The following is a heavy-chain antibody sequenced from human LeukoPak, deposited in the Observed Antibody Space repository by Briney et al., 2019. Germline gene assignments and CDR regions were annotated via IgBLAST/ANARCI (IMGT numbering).Heavy chain of an antibody. CDR3: AKDMGPTYSNLIGDWFDP. J-gene: IGHJ5*02. V-gene: IGHV4-61*02. CDR2: VYPSGST. CDR1: GGSISSGSYY. D-gene: IGHD5-18*01. Sequence: SETLSLTCSLSGGSISSGSYYWSWIRQPAGKGLEWIGRVYPSGSTSYNPSLKSRVSISIDTFKNQYTLNLSSVTAADTAVYYCAKDMGPTYSNLIGDWFDPWGQGLLVTVSS.